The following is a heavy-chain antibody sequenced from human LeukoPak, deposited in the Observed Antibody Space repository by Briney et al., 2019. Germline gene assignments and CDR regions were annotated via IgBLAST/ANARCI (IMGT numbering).Heavy chain of an antibody. D-gene: IGHD3-3*01. CDR2: IGGSGGDS. CDR1: GFTFDNYA. Sequence: SGGSLRLSCAASGFTFDNYAMSWVRQTPGKGLEWVSAIGGSGGDSSYADSVKGRFTISRDNSKSTLYLQMNSLRAEDTAIYYCAKTLRDLEWLTGELDVWSQGTTVTVSS. CDR3: AKTLRDLEWLTGELDV. J-gene: IGHJ6*02. V-gene: IGHV3-23*01.